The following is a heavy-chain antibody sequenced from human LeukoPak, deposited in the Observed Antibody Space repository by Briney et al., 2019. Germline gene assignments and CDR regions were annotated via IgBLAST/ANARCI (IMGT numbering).Heavy chain of an antibody. D-gene: IGHD4-17*01. CDR2: INPNSGGT. Sequence: ASVKVSCKASGYTFSGYYIHWVRQAPGQGLEWMGWINPNSGGTDYAQNFQGRVTMTRDTSISTAYMELSRLRSDDTAVYYCATPTVTTGAFDIWSQGTMVIVSS. J-gene: IGHJ3*02. V-gene: IGHV1-2*02. CDR1: GYTFSGYY. CDR3: ATPTVTTGAFDI.